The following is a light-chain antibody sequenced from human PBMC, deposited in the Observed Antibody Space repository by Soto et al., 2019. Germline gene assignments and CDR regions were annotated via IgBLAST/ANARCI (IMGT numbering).Light chain of an antibody. Sequence: DIQMTQSPSSLSASVRDRVTITCQASQDISNFLSWYQQKPGKAPNLLIYDASTLAAGVPSRFSGSGSGTQFTLTISSLQPEDAATYYCQQYDNFPSFGGGTKVEIK. V-gene: IGKV1-33*01. CDR2: DAS. CDR1: QDISNF. CDR3: QQYDNFPS. J-gene: IGKJ4*01.